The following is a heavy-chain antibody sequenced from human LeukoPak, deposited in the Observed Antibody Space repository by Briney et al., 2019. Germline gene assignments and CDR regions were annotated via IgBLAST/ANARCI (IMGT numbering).Heavy chain of an antibody. CDR1: GYTFTSYY. CDR2: INPSGGST. Sequence: ASVKVSCKASGYTFTSYYMHWVRQAPGQGLEWMGIINPSGGSTSYAQKFQGRVTMTRDMSTSTVYMELSSLRSEDTAVYYCARDSTTLAPLGYWGQGTLVTVSS. D-gene: IGHD4-17*01. J-gene: IGHJ4*02. CDR3: ARDSTTLAPLGY. V-gene: IGHV1-46*01.